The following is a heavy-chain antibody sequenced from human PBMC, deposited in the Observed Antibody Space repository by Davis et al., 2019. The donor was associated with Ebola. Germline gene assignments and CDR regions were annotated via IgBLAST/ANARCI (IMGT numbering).Heavy chain of an antibody. CDR2: ISAYNGNT. CDR3: ARCKDIVVVPAAIGGCYYGMDV. V-gene: IGHV1-18*01. Sequence: ASVKVSCKASGYTFTSYGISWVRQAPGQGLEWMGWISAYNGNTNYAQKFQGWVTMTRDTSISTAYMELSRLRSDDTAVYYCARCKDIVVVPAAIGGCYYGMDVWGQGTTVTVSS. D-gene: IGHD2-2*01. CDR1: GYTFTSYG. J-gene: IGHJ6*02.